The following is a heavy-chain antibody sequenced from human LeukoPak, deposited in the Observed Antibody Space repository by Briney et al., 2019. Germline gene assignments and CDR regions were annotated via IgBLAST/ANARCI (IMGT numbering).Heavy chain of an antibody. Sequence: ASVKVSCKASGYTFTGYYMHWVRQAPGQGLEWMAWIDPKSGATNYAQRFQGRVTMTRDTSIITAYMELSRLRSDDMAVYYCARGLRVSPAFDYWGQGTLVTVSS. V-gene: IGHV1-2*02. J-gene: IGHJ4*02. D-gene: IGHD2-2*01. CDR2: IDPKSGAT. CDR3: ARGLRVSPAFDY. CDR1: GYTFTGYY.